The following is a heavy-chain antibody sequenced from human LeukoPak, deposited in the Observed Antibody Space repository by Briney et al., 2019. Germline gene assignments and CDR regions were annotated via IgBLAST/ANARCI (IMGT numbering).Heavy chain of an antibody. Sequence: GGSLRLSCAASGFTFSSSAMSWVRQAPGKGLEWVSAICGSGGGAYYADSVKGQFTISRESSKNKLYLQMNSLRAEATAVDYCSKESEVFSYYFDFWGQGTLVSVSS. CDR3: SKESEVFSYYFDF. J-gene: IGHJ4*02. CDR1: GFTFSSSA. V-gene: IGHV3-23*01. CDR2: ICGSGGGA.